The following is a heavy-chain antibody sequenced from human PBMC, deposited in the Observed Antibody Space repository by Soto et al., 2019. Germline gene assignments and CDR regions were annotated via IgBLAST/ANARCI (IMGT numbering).Heavy chain of an antibody. CDR3: ARATREIYSSSSYWFDP. D-gene: IGHD6-6*01. CDR2: TYYRSKWYN. Sequence: PSQTLSLTCAISGDSVSSNSAAWNWIRQSPSRGLEWLGRTYYRSKWYNDYAVSVKSRITINPDTSKNQFSLQLNSVTPEDTAVYYCARATREIYSSSSYWFDPSGQGSLVTVSS. J-gene: IGHJ5*02. CDR1: GDSVSSNSAA. V-gene: IGHV6-1*01.